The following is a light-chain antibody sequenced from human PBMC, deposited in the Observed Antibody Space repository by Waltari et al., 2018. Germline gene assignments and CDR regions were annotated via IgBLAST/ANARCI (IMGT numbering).Light chain of an antibody. V-gene: IGKV1-5*03. CDR3: QHYSSYPPT. Sequence: DIQLTQSPSTLSASVGARVTITCRTSQSISSWLAWYQQKPGKAPKLLIYKASSLERDVPSRFSGSGSGTEFTLTISSLQPDDFATFYCQHYSSYPPTFGGGTKVEIK. CDR1: QSISSW. J-gene: IGKJ4*01. CDR2: KAS.